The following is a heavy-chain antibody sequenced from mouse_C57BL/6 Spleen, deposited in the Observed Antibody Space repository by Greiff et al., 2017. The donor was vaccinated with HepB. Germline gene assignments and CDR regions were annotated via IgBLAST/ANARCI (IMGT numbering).Heavy chain of an antibody. V-gene: IGHV2-5*01. J-gene: IGHJ2*01. CDR2: IWRGGST. D-gene: IGHD2-10*02. CDR3: AKKGYGNYFDY. CDR1: GFSLTSYG. Sequence: VQLQQSGPGLVQPSQSLSITCTVSGFSLTSYGVHWVRQSPGQGLEWLGVIWRGGSTDYNAAFMSRLSITQDNSKSQVFFKMNSLQADDTAIYYFAKKGYGNYFDYGGQGTTLTVSS.